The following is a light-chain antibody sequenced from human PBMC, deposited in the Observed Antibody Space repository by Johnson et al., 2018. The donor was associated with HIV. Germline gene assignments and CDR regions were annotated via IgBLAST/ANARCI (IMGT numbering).Light chain of an antibody. J-gene: IGLJ1*01. Sequence: QSVLTQPPSVSAAPGQKVTISCSGSSSNIGSHYVSWYQQVPGTAPSLVIYDTIKRHSGIPDRFSGSKSGTSATLGITGLQTGAEAYYYCGTWDSSLKAYVVGAGTKVAVL. CDR1: SSNIGSHY. CDR3: GTWDSSLKAYV. V-gene: IGLV1-51*01. CDR2: DTI.